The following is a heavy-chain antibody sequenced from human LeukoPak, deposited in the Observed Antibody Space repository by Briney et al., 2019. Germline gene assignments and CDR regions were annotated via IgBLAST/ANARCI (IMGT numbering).Heavy chain of an antibody. J-gene: IGHJ5*02. V-gene: IGHV3-30*04. D-gene: IGHD4-17*01. Sequence: PGGSLRLSCAASGSTFRSYVMHWVRQAPGKGLEWVAVISYDGSNKYYADSVKGRFTISRDNSKNTLYLQMNSLRSEDTAVYYCARDATGDGDLESWGQGTLVTVSP. CDR2: ISYDGSNK. CDR1: GSTFRSYV. CDR3: ARDATGDGDLES.